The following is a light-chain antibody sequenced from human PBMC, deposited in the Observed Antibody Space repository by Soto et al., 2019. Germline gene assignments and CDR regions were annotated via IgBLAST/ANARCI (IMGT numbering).Light chain of an antibody. CDR3: QHLNTYPRT. V-gene: IGKV1-9*01. Sequence: DIPLTQSPSFLSASVGDRVTITCRASKGISSYLAWYQQPPWKAPKLLIYGASTLQRGVSSRFSGSGSGTEFTLTISSRQPEDFATYYCQHLNTYPRTFGQGTKLEVQ. CDR1: KGISSY. CDR2: GAS. J-gene: IGKJ2*01.